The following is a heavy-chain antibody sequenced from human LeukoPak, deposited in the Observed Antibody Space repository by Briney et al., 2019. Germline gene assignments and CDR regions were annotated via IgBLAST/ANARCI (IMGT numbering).Heavy chain of an antibody. D-gene: IGHD5-18*01. J-gene: IGHJ6*03. CDR2: IYTSGST. CDR1: GGSISSYY. CDR3: ASGGEYSPRLGGYYYYYMDV. V-gene: IGHV4-4*09. Sequence: PSETLSLTCTVSGGSISSYYWSWIRQPPGKGLEWIGYIYTSGSTNYNPSLKSRVTISVDTSKNQFSLKLSSVTAANTAVYYCASGGEYSPRLGGYYYYYMDVWGKGTTVTVSS.